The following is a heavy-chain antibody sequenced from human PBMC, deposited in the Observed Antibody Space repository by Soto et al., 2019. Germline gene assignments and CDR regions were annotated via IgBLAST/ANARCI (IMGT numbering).Heavy chain of an antibody. J-gene: IGHJ3*02. CDR2: IGSAGDT. D-gene: IGHD3-10*01. CDR3: ARGGYGSGSFYAFDI. V-gene: IGHV3-13*04. CDR1: GFTFSTYD. Sequence: GGSLRLSCAASGFTFSTYDMHWVRQVTGKGLEWVSTIGSAGDTYQPGSVKGRFTISRENAKNSLYLQMNSLRAGDTAMYYCARGGYGSGSFYAFDIWGQGTTVTVSS.